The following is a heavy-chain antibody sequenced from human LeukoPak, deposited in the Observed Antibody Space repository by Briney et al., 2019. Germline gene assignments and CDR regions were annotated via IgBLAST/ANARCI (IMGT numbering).Heavy chain of an antibody. CDR1: GGSISSYY. D-gene: IGHD6-19*01. CDR2: IYYSGST. J-gene: IGHJ6*02. V-gene: IGHV4-59*01. Sequence: SETLSLTCTVSGGSISSYYWSWIRQPPGKGLEWIGYIYYSGSTNYNPSLKSRVTISVDTSKNQFSLKLSSVTAADTAVYYCARASDWYDPERFYYYYYGMDVWGQGTTVTVSS. CDR3: ARASDWYDPERFYYYYYGMDV.